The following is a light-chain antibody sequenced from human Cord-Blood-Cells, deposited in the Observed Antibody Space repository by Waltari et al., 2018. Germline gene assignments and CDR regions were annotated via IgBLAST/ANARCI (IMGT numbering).Light chain of an antibody. Sequence: VLTQPAATLSLSPGGRVTLTCRASQGVSSHFAWYQQKPGQAPRLLIYDASNMATGIAARFSGSGSGTDFTLTISSLEPEDFAVYYCQQRSDWPITFGQGTRLEIK. CDR3: QQRSDWPIT. CDR2: DAS. CDR1: QGVSSH. V-gene: IGKV3-11*01. J-gene: IGKJ5*01.